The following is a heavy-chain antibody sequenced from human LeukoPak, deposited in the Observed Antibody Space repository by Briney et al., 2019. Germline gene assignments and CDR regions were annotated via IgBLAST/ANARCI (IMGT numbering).Heavy chain of an antibody. CDR3: ASNTADYYDSSGANAFDI. J-gene: IGHJ3*02. D-gene: IGHD3-22*01. CDR2: INPSGGST. CDR1: GYTFTSYY. V-gene: IGHV1-46*01. Sequence: ASVKVSCKASGYTFTSYYMHWVRQAPGQGLEWMGIINPSGGSTSYAQKFQGRVTMTRDTSTSTVYMELSSLRSEDTAVYYCASNTADYYDSSGANAFDIWGQGTMVTVSS.